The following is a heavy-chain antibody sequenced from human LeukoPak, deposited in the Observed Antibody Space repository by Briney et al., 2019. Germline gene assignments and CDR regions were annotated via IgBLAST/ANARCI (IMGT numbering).Heavy chain of an antibody. Sequence: AGGSLRLSCAASGFTFSSYSMNWVRQAPGKALEWVSSLSGSGRLVWYAASVKGRFTISRDNAANSLFLQMNSLRVEDTAVYYCARDLQTGLAFDAWGQGTVVAVSS. J-gene: IGHJ3*01. D-gene: IGHD7-27*01. CDR1: GFTFSSYS. CDR2: LSGSGRLV. CDR3: ARDLQTGLAFDA. V-gene: IGHV3-21*06.